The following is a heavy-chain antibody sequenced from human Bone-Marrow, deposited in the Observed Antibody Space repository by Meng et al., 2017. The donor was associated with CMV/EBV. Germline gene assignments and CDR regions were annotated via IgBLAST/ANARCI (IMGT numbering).Heavy chain of an antibody. J-gene: IGHJ6*02. CDR1: GFTFSSYS. CDR2: ISSSSSYI. D-gene: IGHD2-2*01. V-gene: IGHV3-21*01. Sequence: GESLKISCAASGFTFSSYSMNWVRQAPGKGLEWVSSISSSSSYIYYADSVKGRFTISRDNAKNSLYLQMNSLRAEDTAVYYCARDCSSTSCFYQYYYYYAMDVWGQGTTVTVSS. CDR3: ARDCSSTSCFYQYYYYYAMDV.